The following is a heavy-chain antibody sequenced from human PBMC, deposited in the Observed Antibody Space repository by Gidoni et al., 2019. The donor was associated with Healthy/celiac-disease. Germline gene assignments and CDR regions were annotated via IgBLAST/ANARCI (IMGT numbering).Heavy chain of an antibody. CDR3: AKQYGARGGNWFDP. Sequence: EVQLLESGGGLVQPGGSLRLSCAASGFTFSSYAMSWVRQAPGKGLEWVSAISGSGGSTYYADSGKGRFTISRDNSKNTLYLQMNSRRAEDTAVYYCAKQYGARGGNWFDPWGQGTLVTVSS. D-gene: IGHD3-10*01. J-gene: IGHJ5*02. CDR2: ISGSGGST. V-gene: IGHV3-23*01. CDR1: GFTFSSYA.